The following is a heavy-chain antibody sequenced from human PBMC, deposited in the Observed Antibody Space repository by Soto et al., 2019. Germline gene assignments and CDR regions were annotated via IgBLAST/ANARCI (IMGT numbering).Heavy chain of an antibody. D-gene: IGHD3-10*01. Sequence: ASVKVSCKASGYTFTGHYMHWVRQAPGQGLEWMGWINPNSVGTNYAQKFQGRVTMTRDTSISTAYMELSRLRSDDTAVYYCAREPMVRAAHGFDIWGQVTMVTVS. J-gene: IGHJ3*02. V-gene: IGHV1-2*02. CDR3: AREPMVRAAHGFDI. CDR1: GYTFTGHY. CDR2: INPNSVGT.